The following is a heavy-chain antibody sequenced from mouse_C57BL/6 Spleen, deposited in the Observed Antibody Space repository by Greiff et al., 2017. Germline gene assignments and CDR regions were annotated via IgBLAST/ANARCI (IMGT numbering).Heavy chain of an antibody. CDR2: IWTGGGK. CDR3: AIYYSNSFAY. J-gene: IGHJ3*01. CDR1: GFSLTSYA. V-gene: IGHV2-9-1*01. Sequence: VKLMESGPGLVAPSQSLSITCTVSGFSLTSYAISWVRQPPGKGLEWLGVIWTGGGKNYNSALKSRLSISKDNSKSHIFLKMNSLQTDDTARYYCAIYYSNSFAYWGQGTLVTVSA. D-gene: IGHD2-5*01.